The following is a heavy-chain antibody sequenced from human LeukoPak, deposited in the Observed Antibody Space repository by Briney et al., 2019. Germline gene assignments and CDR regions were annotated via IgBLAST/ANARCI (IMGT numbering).Heavy chain of an antibody. D-gene: IGHD3-3*01. V-gene: IGHV4-59*01. CDR2: IYYSGTT. CDR1: GGSINSYY. CDR3: ARNPRSGYFPHYHHYGMDV. J-gene: IGHJ6*02. Sequence: PSETLSLTCTVSGGSINSYYWSWIRQPPGKGLEWIGDIYYSGTTNYNPSLKSRVTISVDTSKNQFSLKLSSVTAADTAVYYCARNPRSGYFPHYHHYGMDVWGQGTTVTVSS.